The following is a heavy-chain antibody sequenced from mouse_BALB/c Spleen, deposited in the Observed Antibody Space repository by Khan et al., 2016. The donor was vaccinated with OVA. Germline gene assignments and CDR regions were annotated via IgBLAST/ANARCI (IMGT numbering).Heavy chain of an antibody. D-gene: IGHD1-1*01. CDR1: GYTFTNYG. Sequence: QIQLVQSGPELKKPGETVKISCKASGYTFTNYGMNWVKQAPGKGLKWMGWINTYTGEPTYADDFKGRFAFSLETSASTAYLQINNLKNEDTATYFGARYYGSSYDYFDYWGQGTTLTVSS. V-gene: IGHV9-3-1*01. CDR2: INTYTGEP. CDR3: ARYYGSSYDYFDY. J-gene: IGHJ2*01.